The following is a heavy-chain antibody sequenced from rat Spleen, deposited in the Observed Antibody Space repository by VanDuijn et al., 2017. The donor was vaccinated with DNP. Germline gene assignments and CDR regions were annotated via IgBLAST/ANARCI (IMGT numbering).Heavy chain of an antibody. Sequence: EVQLVESGGGLAQPGRSLKLSCAASGFTFSSFYMAWVRQAPKKGLEWVASISTGGDKTYYRDSVRGRFTVSRDNAKSTLYLHMDSLRSEETATYYCTRTYNNWDFDYWGQGVMVTVSS. CDR2: ISTGGDKT. V-gene: IGHV5S11*01. J-gene: IGHJ2*01. CDR3: TRTYNNWDFDY. CDR1: GFTFSSFY. D-gene: IGHD1-10*01.